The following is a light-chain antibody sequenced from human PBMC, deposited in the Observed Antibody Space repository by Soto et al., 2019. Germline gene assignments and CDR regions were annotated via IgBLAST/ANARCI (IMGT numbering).Light chain of an antibody. Sequence: EIVLTQSPATLSLSPGERATLSCRASQSVSSYLAWYQQKPGQAPRLLIYDASNRATGIPARFSGSGSVTDFTLTIRSLEPEDFAVYYCQQRSKLTLGGGTKVEIK. CDR2: DAS. CDR1: QSVSSY. J-gene: IGKJ4*01. V-gene: IGKV3-11*01. CDR3: QQRSKLT.